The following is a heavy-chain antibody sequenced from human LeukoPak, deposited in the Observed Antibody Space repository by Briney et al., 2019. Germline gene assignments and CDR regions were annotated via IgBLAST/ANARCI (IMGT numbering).Heavy chain of an antibody. V-gene: IGHV1-2*02. J-gene: IGHJ4*02. CDR3: ARVGLCGGDCYRYPYDY. D-gene: IGHD2-21*02. CDR1: GYTFTGYY. CDR2: INPNSGGT. Sequence: GASVKVSCKASGYTFTGYYMHWVRQAPGQGLEWMGWINPNSGGTNYAQKFQGRVTMTRDTSISTAYMELSRLRADDTAVYYCARVGLCGGDCYRYPYDYWGQGTLVTVSS.